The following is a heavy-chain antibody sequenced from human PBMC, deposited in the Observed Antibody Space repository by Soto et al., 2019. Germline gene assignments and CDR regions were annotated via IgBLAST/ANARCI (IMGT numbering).Heavy chain of an antibody. CDR2: ISAYNGNT. D-gene: IGHD3-10*01. V-gene: IGHV1-18*01. CDR1: GYTFISYG. J-gene: IGHJ4*02. CDR3: ARAITMVRGVPRFLDY. Sequence: QVPLVQSGAEVKKPGASVKVSCKASGYTFISYGISWVRQAPGQGLEWMGWISAYNGNTNYAQNLQGRVTMTTDTSTSTAYMELRSLRSDDTAVYYCARAITMVRGVPRFLDYWGQGTLVTVSS.